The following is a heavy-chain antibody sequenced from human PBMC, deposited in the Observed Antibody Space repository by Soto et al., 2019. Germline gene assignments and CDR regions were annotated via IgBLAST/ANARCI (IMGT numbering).Heavy chain of an antibody. Sequence: PGGSLRLSCAASGFTFSSYAMHWVRQAPGKGLEWVAVISYDGSNKYYADSVKGRFTISRDNSKNTLYLQVNSLRAEDTAVYYCARDLCVFCSGFDYWGQGTLVTVSS. CDR1: GFTFSSYA. V-gene: IGHV3-30-3*01. CDR3: ARDLCVFCSGFDY. D-gene: IGHD3-10*02. CDR2: ISYDGSNK. J-gene: IGHJ4*02.